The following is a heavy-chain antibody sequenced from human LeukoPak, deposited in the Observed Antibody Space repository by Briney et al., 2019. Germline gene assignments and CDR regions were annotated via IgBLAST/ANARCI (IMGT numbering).Heavy chain of an antibody. CDR1: VGSISSYY. CDR2: IYYNGST. Sequence: SETLSLTCTVSVGSISSYYWSWIRQPPGKGLEGIGYIYYNGSTNYNPFPKSRVNISVDPSKHQFSLKLNSVAASDTAVDYCARPVRAYDAFDIWGQGTMVTVSS. J-gene: IGHJ3*02. V-gene: IGHV4-59*08. CDR3: ARPVRAYDAFDI. D-gene: IGHD6-19*01.